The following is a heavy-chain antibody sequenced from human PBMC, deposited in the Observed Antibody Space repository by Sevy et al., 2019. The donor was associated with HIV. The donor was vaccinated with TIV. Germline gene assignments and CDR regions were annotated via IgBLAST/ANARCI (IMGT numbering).Heavy chain of an antibody. CDR1: GYTFLNYG. J-gene: IGHJ6*02. V-gene: IGHV1-18*01. D-gene: IGHD3-10*01. CDR3: ASHGARETLSFTYYYGMDV. CDR2: ISPYNGNT. Sequence: ASVKVSCKASGYTFLNYGISWVRQAPGQGLEWMGWISPYNGNTKYAQKLRGRVTMTTDTSTSTAYMEVRSLRSDDTAVYYCASHGARETLSFTYYYGMDVWGQGTTVTVSS.